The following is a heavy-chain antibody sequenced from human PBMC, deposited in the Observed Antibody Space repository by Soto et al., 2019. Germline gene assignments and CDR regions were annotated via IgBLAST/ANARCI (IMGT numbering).Heavy chain of an antibody. CDR3: AREFISSSSWMETGKDRFDY. CDR2: INAGNGNK. V-gene: IGHV1-3*01. D-gene: IGHD6-13*01. CDR1: GYTFTSYA. J-gene: IGHJ4*02. Sequence: ASVTVSCKASGYTFTSYAMHWVRQAPGQRLEWMGWINAGNGNKKYSQKFQGRVTITRNTSGSTAYMELSRLRSEDTAVYYCAREFISSSSWMETGKDRFDYWGQGTLVTVSS.